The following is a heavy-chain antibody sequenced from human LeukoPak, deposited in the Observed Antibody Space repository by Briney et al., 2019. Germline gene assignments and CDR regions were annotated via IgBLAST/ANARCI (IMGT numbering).Heavy chain of an antibody. V-gene: IGHV3-49*04. J-gene: IGHJ4*02. Sequence: GGSLRLSCAGSGLTFTDYSMSWVRQAPGKGLEWVGFIRSKAYGGTTEYAASVKGRFTISRDDSKSIAYLQMDSLKTEDTAVYYCTRAICGGDCFQLYYFDYWGQGTLVTVSS. CDR2: IRSKAYGGTT. D-gene: IGHD2-21*01. CDR3: TRAICGGDCFQLYYFDY. CDR1: GLTFTDYS.